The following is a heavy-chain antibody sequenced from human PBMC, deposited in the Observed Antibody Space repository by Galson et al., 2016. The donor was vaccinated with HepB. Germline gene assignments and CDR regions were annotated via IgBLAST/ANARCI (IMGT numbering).Heavy chain of an antibody. CDR3: AKERGSRLTMVRGVLDPFDI. J-gene: IGHJ3*02. Sequence: SLRLSCAGSGFIFSTYAMSWVRQAPGKGLEWVSAIRGSGNGIDYADSVKGRFTISRDNSKNTLYLQMSSLRAEDTAVYYWAKERGSRLTMVRGVLDPFDIWGQGTLVTVSS. D-gene: IGHD3-10*01. V-gene: IGHV3-23*01. CDR1: GFIFSTYA. CDR2: IRGSGNGI.